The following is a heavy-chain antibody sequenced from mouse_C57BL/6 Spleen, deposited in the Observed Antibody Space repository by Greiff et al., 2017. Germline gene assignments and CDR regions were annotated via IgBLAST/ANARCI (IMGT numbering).Heavy chain of an antibody. CDR2: ISSGGSYT. Sequence: EVQLVESGGDLVKPGGSLKLSCAASGFTFSSYGMSWVRQTPDKRLEWVATISSGGSYTYYPDSVKGRFTISRDNAKNTLYLQMSSLKSEDTAMYYCARRGDPYYFDYWGQGTTLTVSS. V-gene: IGHV5-6*01. CDR3: ARRGDPYYFDY. D-gene: IGHD2-13*01. CDR1: GFTFSSYG. J-gene: IGHJ2*01.